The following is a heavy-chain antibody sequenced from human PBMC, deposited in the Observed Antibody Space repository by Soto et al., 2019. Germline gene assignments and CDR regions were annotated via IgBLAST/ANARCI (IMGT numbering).Heavy chain of an antibody. CDR2: ISGSGGST. Sequence: EGTQRLSSTASGFTFSSSARSWVRYAAVRGLEWVSAISGSGGSTYYADSVKCRFTISRDNSKNTLYLQMNSLRAEDTAVYYCAKVKFLEWLLWRRGFDYWGQGTLVTVDS. V-gene: IGHV3-23*01. J-gene: IGHJ4*02. CDR1: GFTFSSSA. D-gene: IGHD3-3*01. CDR3: AKVKFLEWLLWRRGFDY.